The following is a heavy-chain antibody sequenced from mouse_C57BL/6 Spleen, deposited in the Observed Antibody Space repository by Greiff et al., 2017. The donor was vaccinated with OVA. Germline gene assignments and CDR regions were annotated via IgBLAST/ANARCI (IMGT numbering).Heavy chain of an antibody. CDR2: IDPSDSET. CDR1: GYTFTSYW. Sequence: QVQLQQPGAELVRPGSSVKLSCKASGYTFTSYWMHWVKQRPIQGLEWIGNIDPSDSETHYNQKFKDKATLTVDKSSSTAYMQLSSLTSEDSAVYYCANYYGSSHLAFWGQGTLVTVSA. D-gene: IGHD1-1*01. J-gene: IGHJ3*01. CDR3: ANYYGSSHLAF. V-gene: IGHV1-52*01.